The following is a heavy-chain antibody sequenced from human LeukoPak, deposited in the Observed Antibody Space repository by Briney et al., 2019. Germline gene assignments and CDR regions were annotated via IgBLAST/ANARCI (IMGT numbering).Heavy chain of an antibody. CDR1: GGSISSYY. V-gene: IGHV4-4*07. Sequence: PSETLSLTCTVSGGSISSYYWSWIRQPAGKGLEWIGRIYTSGSTNYNPSLKSRVTMSVDTSKNQFSLKLTSVTAADTAVYYCARSYGSGSYGYWFDPWGQGTLVTVSS. J-gene: IGHJ5*02. D-gene: IGHD3-10*01. CDR3: ARSYGSGSYGYWFDP. CDR2: IYTSGST.